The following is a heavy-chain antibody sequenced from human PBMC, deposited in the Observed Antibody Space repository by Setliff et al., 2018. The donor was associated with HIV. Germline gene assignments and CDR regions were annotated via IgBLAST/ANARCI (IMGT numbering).Heavy chain of an antibody. D-gene: IGHD2-2*01. Sequence: ASVQVSCKAFGYTFTSYFLHWVRQAPGQGLEWLGIIDPNGGATNNAQKLQGRLTVTTDTSTGTLYMELSNLGSDDSAVYYCARAGGGATDQAFDIWGQGTMVTVSS. V-gene: IGHV1-46*01. CDR1: GYTFTSYF. CDR2: IDPNGGAT. CDR3: ARAGGGATDQAFDI. J-gene: IGHJ3*02.